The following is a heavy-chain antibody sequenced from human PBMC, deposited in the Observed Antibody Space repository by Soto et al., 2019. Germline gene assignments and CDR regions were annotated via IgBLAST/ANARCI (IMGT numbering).Heavy chain of an antibody. V-gene: IGHV1-2*02. CDR1: GYTFTVYY. CDR2: INPNSGGT. D-gene: IGHD2-8*01. Sequence: ASVKVSCKASGYTFTVYYMHWVLQSAVQGLDWMGWINPNSGGTNYAQKFQGRVTMTRDTSISTAYMELSRLRSDDTAVYYCARARHIVLMVYADYYGMDVWGQGTTVTVSS. CDR3: ARARHIVLMVYADYYGMDV. J-gene: IGHJ6*02.